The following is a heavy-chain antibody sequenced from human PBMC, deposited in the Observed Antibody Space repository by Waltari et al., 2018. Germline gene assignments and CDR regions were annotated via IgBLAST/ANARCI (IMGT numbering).Heavy chain of an antibody. D-gene: IGHD3-3*01. Sequence: EVQLLDSGGGLVQHGGSLRLSCAASGFPFSSYTMNWARQAPGQGLEWVSAIHNGGETTSYADSVKGRFTISRDNSKNTLYLQMNNLRAEDTAMYFCAKDSGVGGDDYWGQGTLVTVSS. CDR2: IHNGGETT. CDR1: GFPFSSYT. V-gene: IGHV3-23*01. J-gene: IGHJ4*02. CDR3: AKDSGVGGDDY.